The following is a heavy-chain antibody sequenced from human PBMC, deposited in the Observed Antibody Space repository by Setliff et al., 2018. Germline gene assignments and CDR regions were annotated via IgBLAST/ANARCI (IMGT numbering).Heavy chain of an antibody. CDR3: ARSETCHSTHCSPYDY. CDR2: ISRDSLHI. Sequence: GGSLRLSCAASGFTFGTYTMNWIRQAPGKGLEWVSSISRDSLHIYYADSLKGRFTISRDNAKNSLYLQMNSLRADDTAVYYCARSETCHSTHCSPYDYWGQGTPVTVSS. V-gene: IGHV3-21*01. D-gene: IGHD2-2*01. CDR1: GFTFGTYT. J-gene: IGHJ4*02.